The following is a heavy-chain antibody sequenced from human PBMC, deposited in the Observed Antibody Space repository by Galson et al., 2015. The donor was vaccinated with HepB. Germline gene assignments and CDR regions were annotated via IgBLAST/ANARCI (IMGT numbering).Heavy chain of an antibody. CDR3: ARAPRRSYNYAMDV. CDR1: GASITSGGYY. V-gene: IGHV4-61*08. CDR2: IYHIAST. D-gene: IGHD1-1*01. J-gene: IGHJ6*02. Sequence: ETLSLTCTVSGASITSGGYYWTWIRQPPGKGLEWIGYIYHIASTNYNPSLKSRVLISGDTSKNQFTPKLSSLTAADTAVYYCARAPRRSYNYAMDVWGQGTTVTVSS.